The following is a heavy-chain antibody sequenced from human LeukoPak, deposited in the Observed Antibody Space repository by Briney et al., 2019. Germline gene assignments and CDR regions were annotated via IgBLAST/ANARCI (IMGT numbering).Heavy chain of an antibody. D-gene: IGHD6-6*01. J-gene: IGHJ4*02. CDR2: INHSGST. CDR1: GGSFSDHY. V-gene: IGHV4-34*01. CDR3: AKTPTALVRGGYYFYN. Sequence: PSETLSLTCAVYGGSFSDHYWSWIRQPPGKGLEWIGDINHSGSTDYNPSLKSRVTMSVDTSKNQFSLKLSSVTAADTAVYYCAKTPTALVRGGYYFYNWGQGTLVTVSS.